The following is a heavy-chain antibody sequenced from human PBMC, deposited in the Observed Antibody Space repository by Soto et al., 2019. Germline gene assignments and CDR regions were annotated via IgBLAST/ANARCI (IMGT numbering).Heavy chain of an antibody. V-gene: IGHV5-51*01. CDR1: GCSFTSYW. CDR3: ASPDYYDSSGYYYVAY. D-gene: IGHD3-22*01. Sequence: GESLKISCKGSGCSFTSYWIGWVRQMPGKGLEWMGIIYPGDSDTRYSPSFQGQVTISADKSISTAYLQWSSLKASDTAMYYCASPDYYDSSGYYYVAYWGQGTLVTVSS. J-gene: IGHJ4*02. CDR2: IYPGDSDT.